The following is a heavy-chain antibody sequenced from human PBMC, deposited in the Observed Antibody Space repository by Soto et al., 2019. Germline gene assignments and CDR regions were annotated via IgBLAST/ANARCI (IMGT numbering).Heavy chain of an antibody. CDR3: ARGQIRSPWTPGNY. J-gene: IGHJ4*02. V-gene: IGHV1-46*01. D-gene: IGHD3-10*01. CDR2: MNPSDGST. Sequence: GASVKVSCKASGYTFTNYYMHWVRQAPGQGLEWMGIMNPSDGSTSYLQKFQGRVTTTRDTSTSTVHMELSSLRSDDTAMYYCARGQIRSPWTPGNYWGQGTLVTVS. CDR1: GYTFTNYY.